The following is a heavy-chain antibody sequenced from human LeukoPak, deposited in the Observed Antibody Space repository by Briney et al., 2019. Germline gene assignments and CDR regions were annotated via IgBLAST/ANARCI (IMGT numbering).Heavy chain of an antibody. CDR1: GFTFSNYG. J-gene: IGHJ4*02. Sequence: GGSLRLSCTASGFTFSNYGMHWVRQAPGKGLEWVAVISYDGSNNYYADSAKGRFTISRDNSKNTLYLQMNSLRAEDTAVYYCAKEKYYDSSGYPPDYWGQGTLVTVSS. CDR2: ISYDGSNN. D-gene: IGHD3-22*01. CDR3: AKEKYYDSSGYPPDY. V-gene: IGHV3-30*18.